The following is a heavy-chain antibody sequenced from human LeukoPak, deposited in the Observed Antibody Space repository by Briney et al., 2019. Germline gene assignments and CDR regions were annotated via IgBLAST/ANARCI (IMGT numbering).Heavy chain of an antibody. CDR1: GYTFTSYG. CDR2: ISAYNGST. J-gene: IGHJ4*02. CDR3: ARGPTRY. Sequence: ASVKVSCKASGYTFTSYGISWVRQAPGQGLEWMGWISAYNGSTNYSQKFQGRVTITRDTSASTAYMELSSLRSEDTAVYYCARGPTRYWGQGTLVTVSS. V-gene: IGHV1-18*01.